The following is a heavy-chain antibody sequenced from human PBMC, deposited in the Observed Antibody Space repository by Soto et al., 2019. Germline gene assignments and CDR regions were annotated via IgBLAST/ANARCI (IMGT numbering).Heavy chain of an antibody. V-gene: IGHV1-69*13. CDR3: ASLIAAAGTGYYYGMDV. J-gene: IGHJ6*02. Sequence: GASVKVSCKASGGTFSSYAISWVRQAPGQGLEWMGGIIPIFGTANYAQKFQGRVTITADESTSTAYMELSSLRSEDTAVYYCASLIAAAGTGYYYGMDVWGQGTTVTVSS. D-gene: IGHD6-13*01. CDR1: GGTFSSYA. CDR2: IIPIFGTA.